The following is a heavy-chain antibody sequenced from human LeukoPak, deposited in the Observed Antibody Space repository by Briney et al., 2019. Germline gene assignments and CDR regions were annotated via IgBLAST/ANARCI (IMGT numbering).Heavy chain of an antibody. V-gene: IGHV4-59*01. CDR2: IYYSGST. CDR1: GGSFSGYY. Sequence: SETLSLTCAVYGGSFSGYYWSWIRQPPGKGLEWIGYIYYSGSTNYNPSLKSRVTISVDTSKNQFSLKLSSVTAADTAVYYCARRWFAYFDYWGQGTLVTVSS. CDR3: ARRWFAYFDY. D-gene: IGHD3-10*01. J-gene: IGHJ4*02.